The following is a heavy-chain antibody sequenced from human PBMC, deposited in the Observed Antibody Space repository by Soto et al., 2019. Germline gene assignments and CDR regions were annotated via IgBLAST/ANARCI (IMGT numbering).Heavy chain of an antibody. CDR2: ISTRSDAM. CDR3: VADYRYDFEM. J-gene: IGHJ3*02. D-gene: IGHD3-16*02. CDR1: GFTFNLYP. Sequence: EVQLEESGGGLVQPGGSLRLSCAASGFTFNLYPMNWVRQAPGKGLEWLSQISTRSDAMYYADSVKGRFTISRDNAKNSLYLQMNGLRVEDTGIYYCVADYRYDFEMWGQGTTVTVSS. V-gene: IGHV3-48*01.